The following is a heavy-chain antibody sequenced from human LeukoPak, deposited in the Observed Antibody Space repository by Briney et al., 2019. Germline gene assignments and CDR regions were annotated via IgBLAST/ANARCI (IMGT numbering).Heavy chain of an antibody. V-gene: IGHV4-59*01. CDR2: IYYSGST. CDR3: ARGGRQQWLRFAFHI. Sequence: PSESLSLTCTVSGGSISNYYWSWVRQAPGKGLEWIGNIYYSGSTKYNPSLKSRVTLSVDTSKNQFSLNLSSVTAADTAVYYCARGGRQQWLRFAFHIWGQGTMVSVSS. CDR1: GGSISNYY. D-gene: IGHD5-12*01. J-gene: IGHJ3*02.